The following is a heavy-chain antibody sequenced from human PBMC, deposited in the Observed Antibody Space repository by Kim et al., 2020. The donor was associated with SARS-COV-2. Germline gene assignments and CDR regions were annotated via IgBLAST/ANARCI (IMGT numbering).Heavy chain of an antibody. CDR3: ARDPEIAAAGIRYFDL. D-gene: IGHD6-13*01. CDR2: INHSGST. V-gene: IGHV4-34*01. J-gene: IGHJ2*01. Sequence: GSFSGYYWSWIRQPPGKGLEWIGKINHSGSTNYNPSLKSRVAISVDTSKNQFSLKLSSVTAADTAVYYCARDPEIAAAGIRYFDLWGRGTLAT. CDR1: GSFSGYY.